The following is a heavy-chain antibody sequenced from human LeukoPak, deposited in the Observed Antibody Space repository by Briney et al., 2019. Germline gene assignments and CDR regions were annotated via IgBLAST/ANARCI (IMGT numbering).Heavy chain of an antibody. CDR3: ARRVVAATKVDYYYYYMDV. V-gene: IGHV4-59*08. D-gene: IGHD2-15*01. CDR1: GGSISSYY. J-gene: IGHJ6*03. Sequence: SETLSLTCTVSGGSISSYYRSWIRQPPGKGLEWIGYIYYSGSTNYNPSLKSRATISVDTSKNQFSLKLSSVTAADTAVYYCARRVVAATKVDYYYYYMDVWGKGTTVTVSS. CDR2: IYYSGST.